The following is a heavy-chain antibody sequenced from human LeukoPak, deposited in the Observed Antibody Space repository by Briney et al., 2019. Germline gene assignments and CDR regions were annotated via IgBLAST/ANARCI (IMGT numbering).Heavy chain of an antibody. CDR2: ISSSGSTI. CDR3: ARNYDSSVCWFDP. D-gene: IGHD3-22*01. J-gene: IGHJ5*02. CDR1: GFTFSDYY. Sequence: GGSPRLSCAASGFTFSDYYMSWIRQAPGKGLEWVSYISSSGSTIYYADSVKGRFTISRDNAKNSLYLQMNSLRAEDTAVYYCARNYDSSVCWFDPWGQGTLVTVSS. V-gene: IGHV3-11*04.